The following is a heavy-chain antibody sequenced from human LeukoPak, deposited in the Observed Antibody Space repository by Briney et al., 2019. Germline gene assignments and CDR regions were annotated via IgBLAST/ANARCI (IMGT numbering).Heavy chain of an antibody. V-gene: IGHV1-18*01. CDR2: ISAYNGNT. D-gene: IGHD3-3*01. Sequence: GASVKVSCKASGYTYTSYGISWVRQAPGQGLEWLGWISAYNGNTNYAQKLQGRVTMTTDTSTSTAYMELRSLRSDDTAVYYCARGEWPDYYYYYMDVWGKGTTVTVSS. CDR1: GYTYTSYG. CDR3: ARGEWPDYYYYYMDV. J-gene: IGHJ6*03.